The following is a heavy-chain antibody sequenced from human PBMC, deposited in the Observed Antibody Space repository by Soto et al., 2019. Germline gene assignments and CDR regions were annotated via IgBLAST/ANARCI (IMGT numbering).Heavy chain of an antibody. CDR1: GLSVTSDSY. J-gene: IGHJ4*02. CDR2: AYYRGVT. CDR3: ARDLGQGNTPAHNYFDF. Sequence: SETLSLTCTVSGLSVTSDSYWSWIRQAPGKGLEFIGYAYYRGVTRYYPSLKSRLTISVDTSKNQFSLSLSSVTPTDTAVYYCARDLGQGNTPAHNYFDFWGQGSLVTVSS. V-gene: IGHV4-61*01. D-gene: IGHD2-15*01.